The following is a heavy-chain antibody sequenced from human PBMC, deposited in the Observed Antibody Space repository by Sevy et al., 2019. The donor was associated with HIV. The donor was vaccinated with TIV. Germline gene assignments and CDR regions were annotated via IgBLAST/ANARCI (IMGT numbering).Heavy chain of an antibody. D-gene: IGHD3-10*01. J-gene: IGHJ6*02. V-gene: IGHV3-30-3*01. CDR1: GFTFSSYA. Sequence: GGSLRLSCAASGFTFSSYAMHWVRQAPGKGLEWVAVTSYDGSNKYYADSVKGRFTISRDNSKNTLYLQMNSLRAEDTAVYYCARAGGSGGSYYYYAMDVWGQGTTVTVSS. CDR2: TSYDGSNK. CDR3: ARAGGSGGSYYYYAMDV.